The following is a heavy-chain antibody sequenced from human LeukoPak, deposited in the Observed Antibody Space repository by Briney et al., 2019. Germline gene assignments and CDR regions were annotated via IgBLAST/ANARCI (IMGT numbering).Heavy chain of an antibody. CDR3: ARGAIAVAGTPYYYGMDV. CDR2: INPNSGGT. CDR1: GYTFTGYY. J-gene: IGHJ6*02. Sequence: ASVKVSCKASGYTFTGYYMHWVRQAPGQGPEWMGWINPNSGGTNYAQKFQGRVTTTRDTSISTAYMELSRLRSDDTAVYYCARGAIAVAGTPYYYGMDVWGQGTTVTVSS. D-gene: IGHD6-19*01. V-gene: IGHV1-2*02.